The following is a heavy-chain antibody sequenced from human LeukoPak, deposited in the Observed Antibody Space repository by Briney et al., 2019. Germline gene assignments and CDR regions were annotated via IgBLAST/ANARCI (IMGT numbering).Heavy chain of an antibody. V-gene: IGHV4-34*01. D-gene: IGHD3-10*01. J-gene: IGHJ6*04. Sequence: SETLSLTCAVYGGSFSGYYWSWIRQPPGKGPEWIGEINHSGSTNYNPSLKSRVTISVDTSKNQFSLKLSSVTAADTAVYYCARLRITMVRGAKGYGMDVWGKGTTVTASS. CDR2: INHSGST. CDR1: GGSFSGYY. CDR3: ARLRITMVRGAKGYGMDV.